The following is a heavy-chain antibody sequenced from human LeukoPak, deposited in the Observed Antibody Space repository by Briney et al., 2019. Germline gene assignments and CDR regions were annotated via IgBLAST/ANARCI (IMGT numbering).Heavy chain of an antibody. D-gene: IGHD3-22*01. CDR1: GFTFSSYW. CDR3: ARDVGGYELDAFDI. J-gene: IGHJ3*02. V-gene: IGHV3-7*01. Sequence: GGSLRLSCAASGFTFSSYWMSWVRQAPGKGLEWVANIKQDGSEKYYVDSVKGRFTISRDNAKNSLYLQMNSLRAEDTAVYYCARDVGGYELDAFDIWGQGTMVTVSS. CDR2: IKQDGSEK.